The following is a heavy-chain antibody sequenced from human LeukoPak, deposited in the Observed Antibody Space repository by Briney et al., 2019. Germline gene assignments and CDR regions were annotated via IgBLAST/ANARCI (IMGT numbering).Heavy chain of an antibody. CDR2: IKQDGSEK. CDR1: GFTFSSYW. Sequence: PGGSLRLSCAASGFTFSSYWMSWVRQAPGKGLEWVANIKQDGSEKYYVDSVKGRFTISRDNAKNSLYLQMNSLRAEDTAVYYCARDRDYGDYYFDYWGQGTLATVSS. J-gene: IGHJ4*02. CDR3: ARDRDYGDYYFDY. D-gene: IGHD4-17*01. V-gene: IGHV3-7*01.